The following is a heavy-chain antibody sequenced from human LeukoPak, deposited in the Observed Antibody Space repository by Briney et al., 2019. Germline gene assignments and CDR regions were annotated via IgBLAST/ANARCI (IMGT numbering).Heavy chain of an antibody. CDR2: ISYDGSNK. CDR1: GFTFSSYA. V-gene: IGHV3-30*04. J-gene: IGHJ4*02. D-gene: IGHD6-13*01. Sequence: GGSLRLSCAASGFTFSSYAMHWVRQAPGKGLEWVAVISYDGSNKYYADSVKGRFTISRDNSKNTLYLQMNSLRAEDTAVYYCARGRIAAAAATFDYWGQGTLVTVSS. CDR3: ARGRIAAAAATFDY.